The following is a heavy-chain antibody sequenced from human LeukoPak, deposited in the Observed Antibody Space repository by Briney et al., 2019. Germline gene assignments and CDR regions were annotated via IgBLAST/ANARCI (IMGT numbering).Heavy chain of an antibody. CDR2: INPNSGVT. Sequence: GASVKVSCKASGYTFTDYYMHWVRQAPGQGLEWMGWINPNSGVTNYAQNFQGRVTMTRDTSISTAYMELTWLSSDDTAVYYWARERSNGGLHLDFWGQGTLVTASS. CDR1: GYTFTDYY. J-gene: IGHJ4*02. D-gene: IGHD2-8*01. CDR3: ARERSNGGLHLDF. V-gene: IGHV1-2*02.